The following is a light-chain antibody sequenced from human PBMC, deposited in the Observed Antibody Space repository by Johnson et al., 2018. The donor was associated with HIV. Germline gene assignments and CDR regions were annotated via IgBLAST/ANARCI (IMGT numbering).Light chain of an antibody. V-gene: IGLV1-51*02. Sequence: HSVLTQPTSVSAAPGQKVTISCSGSSSNIGNNYVSWYQQLPGTAPKLLIYENNKRPSGIPDRFSGSKSGTSATLGITGLQTGDEADYYCGTWDSSLSVFYVFGTGTKVTAL. CDR1: SSNIGNNY. CDR3: GTWDSSLSVFYV. J-gene: IGLJ1*01. CDR2: ENN.